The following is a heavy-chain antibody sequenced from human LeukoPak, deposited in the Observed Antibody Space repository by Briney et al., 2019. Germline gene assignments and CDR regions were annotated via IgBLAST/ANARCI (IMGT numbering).Heavy chain of an antibody. CDR2: IDYSGSP. D-gene: IGHD3-10*01. CDR3: ARNILLWFGESLASSFDY. CDR1: GGSISGYF. V-gene: IGHV4-59*08. J-gene: IGHJ4*02. Sequence: SETLSLTXTVSGGSISGYFWTWIRQPPGRGLEWIGYIDYSGSPDYNPSLKSRVTISVDTSKNQFSLKLSSVTAADTAVYYCARNILLWFGESLASSFDYWGQGTLVTVSS.